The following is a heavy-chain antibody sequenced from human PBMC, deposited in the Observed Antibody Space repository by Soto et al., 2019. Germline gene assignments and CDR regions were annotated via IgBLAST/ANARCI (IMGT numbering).Heavy chain of an antibody. D-gene: IGHD3-3*01. CDR2: TYITGDS. Sequence: SETLGVSCTVSGGSITSYYWSWIRQPAGKGLDWIGRTYITGDSNYSPSLKSRVTMSLDTSKNQFSLKLRSATAADTAVYYCARDMRVFGGMNVWGRGTTVTVSS. V-gene: IGHV4-4*07. CDR1: GGSITSYY. CDR3: ARDMRVFGGMNV. J-gene: IGHJ6*01.